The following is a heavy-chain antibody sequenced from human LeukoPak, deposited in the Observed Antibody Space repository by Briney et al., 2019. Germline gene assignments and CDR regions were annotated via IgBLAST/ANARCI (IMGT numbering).Heavy chain of an antibody. CDR1: GGTFSSYA. V-gene: IGHV1-69*05. D-gene: IGHD1-26*01. CDR2: IIPIFGTA. CDR3: ARAPPRWEPGYFQH. Sequence: SVKVSCKASGGTFSSYAISWVRQAPGQGLGWMGGIIPIFGTANYAQKFQGRVTITTDESTSTAYMELSSLRSEDTAVYYCARAPPRWEPGYFQHWGQGTLVTVSS. J-gene: IGHJ1*01.